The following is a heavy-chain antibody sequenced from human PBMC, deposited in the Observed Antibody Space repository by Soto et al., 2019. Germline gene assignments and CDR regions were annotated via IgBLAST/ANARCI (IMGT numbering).Heavy chain of an antibody. CDR1: GLTVSQNY. J-gene: IGHJ6*02. Sequence: VQLVESGGGLIQPGGSLRLSCVASGLTVSQNYMAWVRQAPEMGPQWVSVLYAEGSTYYTESGKGRFTISRDPSKNTLFLQMGGLRAEDTAVYYCVRPRPSGENYGMDVWGQGTTVTVSS. CDR2: LYAEGST. CDR3: VRPRPSGENYGMDV. D-gene: IGHD1-26*01. V-gene: IGHV3-53*01.